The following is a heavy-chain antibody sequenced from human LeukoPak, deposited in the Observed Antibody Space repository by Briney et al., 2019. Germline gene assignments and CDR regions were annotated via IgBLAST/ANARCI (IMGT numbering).Heavy chain of an antibody. J-gene: IGHJ6*02. CDR3: AGAMEGNGMDV. D-gene: IGHD3-3*01. Sequence: GGSLRLSCAASGFTFSSYAMHWVRQAPGKGLEWVAVISYDGSNKYYADSVKGRFTISRDNSKNTLYLQMNSLRAEDTAVYYCAGAMEGNGMDVWGQGTTVTVSS. CDR2: ISYDGSNK. CDR1: GFTFSSYA. V-gene: IGHV3-30*04.